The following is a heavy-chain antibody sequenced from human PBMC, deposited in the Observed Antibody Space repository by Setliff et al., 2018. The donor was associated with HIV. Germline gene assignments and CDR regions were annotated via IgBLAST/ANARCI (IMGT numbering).Heavy chain of an antibody. CDR2: MSYSGST. Sequence: SETLSLTCNVSGASFSSGGYYWSWIRQHPGKGLEWIGYMSYSGSTFYKSSLKSRVTMSVDTSKNQFSLKLSSVTAADTAVYYCARGSPTVYNYYMDVWGKGTTVTVSS. CDR1: GASFSSGGYY. V-gene: IGHV4-31*03. J-gene: IGHJ6*03. D-gene: IGHD1-26*01. CDR3: ARGSPTVYNYYMDV.